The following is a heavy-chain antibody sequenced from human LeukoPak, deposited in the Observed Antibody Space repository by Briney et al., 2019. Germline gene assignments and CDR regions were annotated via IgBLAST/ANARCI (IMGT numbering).Heavy chain of an antibody. CDR3: ARDSCSSTSCHSEGGFDI. V-gene: IGHV4-39*07. Sequence: SETLSLTCTVSDDSISSSSYYWGWIRQPPGKGLEWIGSIYYSGSIYYDPSLKSRVTISVDTSKNQFSLKLSSVTAADTAVYYCARDSCSSTSCHSEGGFDIWGQGTMVTVSS. D-gene: IGHD2-2*01. CDR1: DDSISSSSYY. J-gene: IGHJ3*02. CDR2: IYYSGSI.